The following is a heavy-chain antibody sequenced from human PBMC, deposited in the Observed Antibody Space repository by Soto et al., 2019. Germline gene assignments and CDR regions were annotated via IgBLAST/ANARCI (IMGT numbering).Heavy chain of an antibody. Sequence: LSLTCAISGDCFSSNTASWNWIRQSPSRALEWLGRTYFRSKWYHDYAFSVKSRIIINPDTSNNQFSLLLNSVTPEDTAVYFCAKGDNLGPKTGYAFDPWGQGIMVTVSS. V-gene: IGHV6-1*01. CDR2: TYFRSKWYH. CDR1: GDCFSSNTAS. CDR3: AKGDNLGPKTGYAFDP. D-gene: IGHD5-12*01. J-gene: IGHJ5*02.